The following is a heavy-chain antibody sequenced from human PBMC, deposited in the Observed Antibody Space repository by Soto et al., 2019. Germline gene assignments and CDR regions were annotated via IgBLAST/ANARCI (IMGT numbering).Heavy chain of an antibody. D-gene: IGHD3-22*01. J-gene: IGHJ3*02. CDR2: ISSSSSYT. V-gene: IGHV3-11*05. CDR1: GFTFSDYY. Sequence: QVQLVESGGGLVKPGGSLRLSCAASGFTFSDYYMSWIRQAPGKGLEWVSYISSSSSYTNDADSVKGRFTISRENAKNSLYLKMTSRGDEDTAVYYCASEYGGTMIWGAFDIWGQGTMVTVSS. CDR3: ASEYGGTMIWGAFDI.